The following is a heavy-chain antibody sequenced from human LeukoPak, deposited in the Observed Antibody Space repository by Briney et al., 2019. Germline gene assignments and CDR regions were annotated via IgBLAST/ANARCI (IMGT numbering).Heavy chain of an antibody. CDR3: ARDPNYDILTGFFDY. D-gene: IGHD3-9*01. Sequence: ASVKVSCKASGYTFTSYYMHWVRQAPGQGLEWMGIINPSGGSTSYAQKFQGRVTMTRDTSTSTVYMELSSLRSEDTAVYYCARDPNYDILTGFFDYWGQGTLVTVSS. V-gene: IGHV1-46*01. CDR1: GYTFTSYY. J-gene: IGHJ4*02. CDR2: INPSGGST.